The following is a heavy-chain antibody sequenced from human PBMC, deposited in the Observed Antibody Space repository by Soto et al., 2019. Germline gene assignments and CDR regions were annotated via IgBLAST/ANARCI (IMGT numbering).Heavy chain of an antibody. V-gene: IGHV2-26*01. CDR2: IFSDAER. J-gene: IGHJ6*02. CDR1: GFSLTTGRMG. CDR3: VRMSAGSYSYYYAMDV. D-gene: IGHD3-3*01. Sequence: QVTLRESGPVLLKPTETLTLTCNVSGFSLTTGRMGVSWIRQPPGKALDWLAHIFSDAERSYSTFLQGRLTISTDGSGSQVVLTMTNMGPVDTGTYFCVRMSAGSYSYYYAMDVWGQGTTVTVSS.